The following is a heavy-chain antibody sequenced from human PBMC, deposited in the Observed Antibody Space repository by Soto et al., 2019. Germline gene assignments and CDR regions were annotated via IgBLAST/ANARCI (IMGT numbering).Heavy chain of an antibody. CDR2: IYYSGST. V-gene: IGHV4-39*01. CDR1: GGSISSSSYY. Sequence: QLQLQESGPGLVKPSETLSLTCTVSGGSISSSSYYWGWIRQPPGKGLEWIGSIYYSGSTYYNPSLKSRVTISVDTSKTQFSLKLSSVTAADTAVYYCARHAFYYRGVSTGYFDYWGQGTLVTVSS. J-gene: IGHJ4*02. CDR3: ARHAFYYRGVSTGYFDY. D-gene: IGHD1-1*01.